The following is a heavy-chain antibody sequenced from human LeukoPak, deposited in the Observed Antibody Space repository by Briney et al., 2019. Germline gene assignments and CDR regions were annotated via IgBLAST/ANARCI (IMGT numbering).Heavy chain of an antibody. D-gene: IGHD1-1*01. V-gene: IGHV4-34*01. CDR3: ARGRVSSSTWYSTYYYYFYMDV. Sequence: SETLSLTCAVYGGSFSGYYWNWIRQPPGKGLEWIGEINHSGSNNYNPSLKSRVTISVDTSKNLFSLRLRSVTAADTAVYFCARGRVSSSTWYSTYYYYFYMDVWGKGTTVTVSS. J-gene: IGHJ6*03. CDR1: GGSFSGYY. CDR2: INHSGSN.